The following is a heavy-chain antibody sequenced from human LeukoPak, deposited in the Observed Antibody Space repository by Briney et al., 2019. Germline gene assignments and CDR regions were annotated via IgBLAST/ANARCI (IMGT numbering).Heavy chain of an antibody. CDR3: ARGVAAPGTGGLSWFDP. D-gene: IGHD6-13*01. V-gene: IGHV4-59*01. Sequence: PSETLSLTCTVSGGSISGDHWNWIRQPPGKGLEWIGYIYYSGSTNYNPSLKSRVTISIDTSKNQFSLKLSFVTAADTAVYYCARGVAAPGTGGLSWFDPWGQGTLVTVSS. J-gene: IGHJ5*02. CDR1: GGSISGDH. CDR2: IYYSGST.